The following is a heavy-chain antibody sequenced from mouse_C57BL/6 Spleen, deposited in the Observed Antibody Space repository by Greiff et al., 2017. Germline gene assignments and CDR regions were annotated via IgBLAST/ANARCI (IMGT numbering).Heavy chain of an antibody. J-gene: IGHJ3*01. CDR3: ARLGAY. CDR2: ISSGSSTI. Sequence: EVKLVESGGGLVKPGGSLKLSCAASGFTFSDYGMHWVRQAPEKGLAWVAYISSGSSTIYYADTVKGRFTISRDNAKNTLFLQMTSLRSEDTAMYYCARLGAYWGQGTLVTVSA. CDR1: GFTFSDYG. D-gene: IGHD3-1*01. V-gene: IGHV5-17*01.